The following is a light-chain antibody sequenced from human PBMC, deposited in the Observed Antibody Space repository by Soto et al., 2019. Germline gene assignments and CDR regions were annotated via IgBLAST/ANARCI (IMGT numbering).Light chain of an antibody. CDR1: SSDVGGYNY. CDR3: SSYTSSSTLGYV. V-gene: IGLV2-14*01. J-gene: IGLJ1*01. Sequence: QSALTQPASVSGSPGQSITISCTGTSSDVGGYNYVSWSQQHPGKAPKLMIYDVTNRPSGVSNRFSGTKSGNTASLTISGLQAEDDADYYCSSYTSSSTLGYVFGTGTKLTVL. CDR2: DVT.